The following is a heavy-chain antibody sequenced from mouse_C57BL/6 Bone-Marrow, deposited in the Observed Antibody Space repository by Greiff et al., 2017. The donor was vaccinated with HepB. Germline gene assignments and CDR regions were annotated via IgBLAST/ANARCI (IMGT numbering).Heavy chain of an antibody. J-gene: IGHJ4*01. V-gene: IGHV5-9-1*02. Sequence: EVKLMESGEGLVKPGGSLKLSCAASGFTFSSYAISWVRQTPEKRLEWVAYISSGGDYIYYADTVKGRFTISRDNARNTLYLQMSSLKSEDTAMYYCTREGYYSNEGYAMDYWGQGTSVTVSS. CDR1: GFTFSSYA. D-gene: IGHD2-5*01. CDR3: TREGYYSNEGYAMDY. CDR2: ISSGGDYI.